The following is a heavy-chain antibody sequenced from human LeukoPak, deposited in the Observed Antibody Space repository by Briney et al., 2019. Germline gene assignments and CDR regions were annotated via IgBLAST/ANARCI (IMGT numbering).Heavy chain of an antibody. V-gene: IGHV1-2*02. CDR1: GYNFTDYY. CDR3: AREAVRYCGGDCQVDY. J-gene: IGHJ4*02. Sequence: AASVKVSCKASGYNFTDYYIHWVRQAPGQGLEWMGWINPNSGGTNYAQEFQGRVTMTRDTSITTTYMDLSRLKSDDTAVYYCAREAVRYCGGDCQVDYWGQGTLVTVSS. CDR2: INPNSGGT. D-gene: IGHD2-21*02.